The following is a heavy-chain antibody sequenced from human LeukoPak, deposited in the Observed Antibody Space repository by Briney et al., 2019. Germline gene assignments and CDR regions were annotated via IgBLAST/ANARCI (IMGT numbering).Heavy chain of an antibody. V-gene: IGHV3-7*03. CDR2: IKQDGSEK. CDR1: GFTLSTYW. CDR3: ARGSGVFDY. J-gene: IGHJ4*02. D-gene: IGHD2-15*01. Sequence: RTGGSLRLSCAASGFTLSTYWMTWVRQAPGKGLEWVANIKQDGSEKYYVDSVKGRFTISRDNAKNSLYLQMNSLRAEDTAVYYCARGSGVFDYWGQGTLVTVSS.